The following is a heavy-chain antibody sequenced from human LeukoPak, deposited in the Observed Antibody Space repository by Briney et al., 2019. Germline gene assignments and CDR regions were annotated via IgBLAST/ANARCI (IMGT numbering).Heavy chain of an antibody. V-gene: IGHV1-69*05. CDR2: IIPIFGTA. Sequence: SVKVSCKASGGTFSSYAISWVRQAPGQGLELMGRIIPIFGTANYAQKFQGRVTITTDESTSTAYMELSSLRSEDTAVYYCARGIKGSGYYYFWGQGTLVTVSS. CDR3: ARGIKGSGYYYF. CDR1: GGTFSSYA. J-gene: IGHJ4*02. D-gene: IGHD3-22*01.